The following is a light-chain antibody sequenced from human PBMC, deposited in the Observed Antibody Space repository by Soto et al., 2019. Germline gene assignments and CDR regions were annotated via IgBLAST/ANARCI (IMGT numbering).Light chain of an antibody. CDR3: QQSYNAPYT. Sequence: DIQMTQSPSSLSVSVGDRVTITCRASQNIGTSLNWYQMKLGRAPTLLIYSASTLQSGAPSRFSGGASGTDFTLTINSLQPEDFATYSCQQSYNAPYTFGQGTMLEIK. CDR2: SAS. V-gene: IGKV1-39*01. CDR1: QNIGTS. J-gene: IGKJ2*01.